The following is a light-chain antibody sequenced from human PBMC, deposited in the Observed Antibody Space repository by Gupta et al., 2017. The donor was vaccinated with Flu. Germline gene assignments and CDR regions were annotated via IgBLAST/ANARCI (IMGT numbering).Light chain of an antibody. CDR1: SSDVGAYNY. Sequence: QSAPTQPASVSGSPGQSIAISCTGTSSDVGAYNYVSWYQQHPGKAPKLVISEVSNRPSGVSDRFSGSKSGNTASLTISGLQAEDEADYYCCSYTSTSTPYVFGTGTKVTVL. V-gene: IGLV2-14*01. J-gene: IGLJ1*01. CDR3: CSYTSTSTPYV. CDR2: EVS.